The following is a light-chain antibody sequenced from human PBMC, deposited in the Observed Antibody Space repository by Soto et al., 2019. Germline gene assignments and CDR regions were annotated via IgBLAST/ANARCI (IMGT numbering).Light chain of an antibody. V-gene: IGKV2-28*01. CDR2: LGS. CDR1: QSLLHSNGYNY. CDR3: MQALQTPWT. Sequence: DIVMTQSPLSLPVTPGEPASISCRSSQSLLHSNGYNYLDWYLQKPEQSPQLLIYLGSNRASGVPDRFSGSGAGTDFTLKISRVGAEDGGVYYCMQALQTPWTFGQGTKVDIK. J-gene: IGKJ1*01.